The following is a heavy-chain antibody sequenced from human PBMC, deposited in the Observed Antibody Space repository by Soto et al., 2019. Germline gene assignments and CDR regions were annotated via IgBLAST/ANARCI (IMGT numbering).Heavy chain of an antibody. CDR3: TGGPMTTVTTAYYYYMDV. D-gene: IGHD4-17*01. V-gene: IGHV4-31*03. CDR1: GGSISSGGYY. J-gene: IGHJ6*03. CDR2: IYYSGST. Sequence: PSETLSLTCTVSGGSISSGGYYWSWIRQHPGKGLEWIGYIYYSGSTYYNPSLKSRVTISVDTSKNQFSLKLSSVTAADTAVYYCTGGPMTTVTTAYYYYMDVWGKGTTVTVSS.